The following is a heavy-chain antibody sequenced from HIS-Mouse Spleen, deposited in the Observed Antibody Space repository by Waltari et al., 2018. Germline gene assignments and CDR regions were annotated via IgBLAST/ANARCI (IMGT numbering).Heavy chain of an antibody. Sequence: QLQLQESGPGLVKPSETLSLTCTVSGGSISSSSSYWCWIRQRPGKGLEWIGSIYYSGSTYYNPSLKSRVTISVDTSKNQFSLKLSSVTAADTAVYYCARDRKAARREYYYYGMDVWGQGTTVTVSS. CDR1: GGSISSSSSY. CDR2: IYYSGST. CDR3: ARDRKAARREYYYYGMDV. D-gene: IGHD6-6*01. V-gene: IGHV4-39*07. J-gene: IGHJ6*02.